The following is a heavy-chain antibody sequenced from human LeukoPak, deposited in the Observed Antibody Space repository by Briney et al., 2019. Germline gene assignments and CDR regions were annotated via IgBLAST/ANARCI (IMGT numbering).Heavy chain of an antibody. D-gene: IGHD3-10*01. CDR1: GYTFTSYY. CDR2: INPSGGST. Sequence: ASVKVSCKASGYTFTSYYMHWVRQAPGQGLEWMGIINPSGGSTSYAQKFQGRVTMTRDTSTSTVYMELGSLRSEDTAVYYCARHQTNNYGPGTPFDYWGQGTLVSVSS. V-gene: IGHV1-46*01. CDR3: ARHQTNNYGPGTPFDY. J-gene: IGHJ4*02.